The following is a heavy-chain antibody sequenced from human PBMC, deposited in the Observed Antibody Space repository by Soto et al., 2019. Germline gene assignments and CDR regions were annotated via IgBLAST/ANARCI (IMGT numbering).Heavy chain of an antibody. Sequence: GASVKVSCKASGYTFTNYAMHWVRPSPGQRLEWMGWINAGNGNTKYSQKFQGRVTITRDTSASTAYMDLSSLRSEDTAVYYCARGPGGPDGPGDYWGQGTLVTVSS. J-gene: IGHJ4*02. CDR1: GYTFTNYA. CDR2: INAGNGNT. D-gene: IGHD2-15*01. CDR3: ARGPGGPDGPGDY. V-gene: IGHV1-3*01.